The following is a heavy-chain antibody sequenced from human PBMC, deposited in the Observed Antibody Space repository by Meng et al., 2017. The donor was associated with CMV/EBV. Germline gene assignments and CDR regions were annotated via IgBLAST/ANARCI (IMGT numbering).Heavy chain of an antibody. D-gene: IGHD1-26*01. Sequence: GESLKISCAASGFTFDDYGMSWVRQAPGKGLEWVSGINWNGDSTGYADSVKGRFTISRDNAKNSLYLQMNSLRAEDTAVYYCTREVGAIDYWGQGTLVTVSS. J-gene: IGHJ4*02. CDR2: INWNGDST. CDR1: GFTFDDYG. V-gene: IGHV3-20*04. CDR3: TREVGAIDY.